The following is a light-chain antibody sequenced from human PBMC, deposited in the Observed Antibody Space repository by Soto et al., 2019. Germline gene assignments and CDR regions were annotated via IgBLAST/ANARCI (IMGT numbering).Light chain of an antibody. CDR1: QSVSNY. Sequence: EIVLTQSPGTLSFSPGERATLSCRASQSVSNYLAWYQQKPGQAPRLLIYDASNRATGIPVRFSGSGSGTDFTLTISSLEPEDFAVYYCQQRSNWPPLTFGGGTKVDIK. V-gene: IGKV3-11*01. CDR3: QQRSNWPPLT. J-gene: IGKJ4*01. CDR2: DAS.